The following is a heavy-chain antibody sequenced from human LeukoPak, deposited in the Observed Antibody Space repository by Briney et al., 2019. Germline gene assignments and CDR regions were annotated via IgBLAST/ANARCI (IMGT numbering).Heavy chain of an antibody. CDR3: ARERPPGDSSSWFLEGYFES. V-gene: IGHV1-69*05. CDR2: IIPIFGTA. J-gene: IGHJ4*02. Sequence: SVKVSCMACGYTFTSYYMHWVRQAPGQGLEWMGRIIPIFGTANYAQKFQGRATITTDESTRTAYMELRSLRAEDTAVYYCARERPPGDSSSWFLEGYFESWGQGSLVIVS. CDR1: GYTFTSYY. D-gene: IGHD6-13*01.